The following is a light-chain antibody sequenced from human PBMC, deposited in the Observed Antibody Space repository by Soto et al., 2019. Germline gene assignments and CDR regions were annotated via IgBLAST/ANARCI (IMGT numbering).Light chain of an antibody. Sequence: EIVLTQSPGTLSLSPGERATLSCRARPSVSRSSLAWYQQKPGQAPRLLIYGASSRATGIPDRFSGSGSGTDFTLTISRLEPEDFAVYYCQQYGSSPPRLTFGGGTKVEIK. CDR1: PSVSRSS. J-gene: IGKJ4*01. V-gene: IGKV3-20*01. CDR2: GAS. CDR3: QQYGSSPPRLT.